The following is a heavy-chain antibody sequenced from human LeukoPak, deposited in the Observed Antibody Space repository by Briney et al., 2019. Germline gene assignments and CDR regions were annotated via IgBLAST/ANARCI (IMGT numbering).Heavy chain of an antibody. CDR2: IIPIFGTA. CDR3: ARDNPGYCSSTSCYIGAPFDY. J-gene: IGHJ4*02. CDR1: GGTFSSYA. D-gene: IGHD2-2*02. Sequence: ASVKVSCKASGGTFSSYAISWVRQAPGQGLEWMGGIIPIFGTANYAQKFQGRVTITADESTSTAYMELSSLRSEDTAVYYCARDNPGYCSSTSCYIGAPFDYWGQGTLVTVSS. V-gene: IGHV1-69*13.